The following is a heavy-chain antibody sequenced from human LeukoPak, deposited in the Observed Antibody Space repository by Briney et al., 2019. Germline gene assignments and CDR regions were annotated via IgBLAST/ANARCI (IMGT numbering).Heavy chain of an antibody. Sequence: PGGSLRLSCTASGFTFDDYAMHWVRQAPGKGLEWVSGISWNSGSIGYADSVKGRFTISRDNAKNSLYLQMNSLRAEDTALYYCARVLKTGTTRPDWFNPWGQGTLVTVSS. J-gene: IGHJ5*02. D-gene: IGHD1-1*01. CDR1: GFTFDDYA. CDR2: ISWNSGSI. CDR3: ARVLKTGTTRPDWFNP. V-gene: IGHV3-9*01.